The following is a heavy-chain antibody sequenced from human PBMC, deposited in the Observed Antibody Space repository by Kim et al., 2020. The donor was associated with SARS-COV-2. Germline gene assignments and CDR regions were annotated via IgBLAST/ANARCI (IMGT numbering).Heavy chain of an antibody. CDR3: ARERDDSSGYYHDY. J-gene: IGHJ4*02. V-gene: IGHV4-59*01. D-gene: IGHD3-22*01. Sequence: SPSLKSQVPISVDTSKNQFSLKLSSVTAADTAVYYCARERDDSSGYYHDYWGQGTLVTVSS.